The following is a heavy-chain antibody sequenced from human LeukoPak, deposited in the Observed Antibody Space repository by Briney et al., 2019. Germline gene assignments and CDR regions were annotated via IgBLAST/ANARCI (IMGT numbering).Heavy chain of an antibody. CDR3: ARGRRDSSGSLVGRRWFDP. J-gene: IGHJ5*02. D-gene: IGHD3-22*01. Sequence: GGSLRLSCAASGFIFSSYEMHWVCQPPGKGLEWVSYISSRDSSIYYADSVKGRFTISRDNAKNSLYLQMNSLRSEDTAVYYCARGRRDSSGSLVGRRWFDPWGQGTLVTVSS. CDR2: ISSRDSSI. CDR1: GFIFSSYE. V-gene: IGHV3-48*03.